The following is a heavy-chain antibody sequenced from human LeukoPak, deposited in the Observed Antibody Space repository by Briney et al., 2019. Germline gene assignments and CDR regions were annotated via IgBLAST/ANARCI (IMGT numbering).Heavy chain of an antibody. CDR1: GFTFSSYR. Sequence: GGSLRLSCAASGFTFSSYRMSWVRQAPGNGLEWVANIKQDGSEKYYVDSVKGRFTISRDNAKNLLYLQMNSLRAEDTAVYYCARSSGTYHFDYWGQGTLVTVSS. D-gene: IGHD1-26*01. CDR3: ARSSGTYHFDY. V-gene: IGHV3-7*04. CDR2: IKQDGSEK. J-gene: IGHJ4*02.